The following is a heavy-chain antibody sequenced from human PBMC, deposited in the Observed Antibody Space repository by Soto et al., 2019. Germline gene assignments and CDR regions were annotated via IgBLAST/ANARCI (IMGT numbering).Heavy chain of an antibody. CDR1: GFTFTSYE. J-gene: IGHJ6*02. CDR2: ISYDGSNK. V-gene: IGHV3-30-3*01. D-gene: IGHD2-21*01. Sequence: GGSLRLSCAASGFTFTSYEMHWVRQAPGKGLEWVAIISYDGSNKYYADSVKGRFTMSRDNSRNTLDLQMDSLRVGDTAVYYCARRSTLISHAIDVWGQGTTVTVSS. CDR3: ARRSTLISHAIDV.